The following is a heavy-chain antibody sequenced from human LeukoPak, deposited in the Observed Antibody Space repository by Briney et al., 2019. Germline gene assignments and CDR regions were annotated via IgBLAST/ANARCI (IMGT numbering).Heavy chain of an antibody. CDR1: GFTFSSYW. Sequence: GGSLRLSCVASGFTFSSYWMHWVRQVPGKGPVWVSRINSDGRITSYADSVKGRFTISRDNAKNTLYLQMNSLRAEDTAVYSCARGGFDYWGQGTLVTVSS. CDR2: INSDGRIT. D-gene: IGHD3-16*01. V-gene: IGHV3-74*01. CDR3: ARGGFDY. J-gene: IGHJ4*02.